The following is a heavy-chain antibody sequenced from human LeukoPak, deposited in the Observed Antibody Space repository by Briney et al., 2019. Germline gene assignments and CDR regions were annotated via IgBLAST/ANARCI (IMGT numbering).Heavy chain of an antibody. CDR3: ARDKTYSDFWL. CDR1: GFTFSSYS. V-gene: IGHV3-48*01. Sequence: PGGSLRLSCAASGFTFSSYSMNWVRQAPGKGLEWISYIGSDSSTVYFADSVKGRFTISRDNAKNSLYLQMNSLRAEDTAVYFCARDKTYSDFWLWGQGTLVTVSS. J-gene: IGHJ4*02. D-gene: IGHD3-3*01. CDR2: IGSDSSTV.